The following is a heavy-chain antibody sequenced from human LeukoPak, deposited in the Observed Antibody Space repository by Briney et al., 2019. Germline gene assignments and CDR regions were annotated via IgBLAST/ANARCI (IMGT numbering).Heavy chain of an antibody. CDR2: IYSGGST. CDR1: GFTFSSNY. CDR3: ARTYGSGSYSYYGMDV. J-gene: IGHJ6*04. D-gene: IGHD3-10*01. Sequence: PGGSLRLSCAASGFTFSSNYMSWVRQAPGKGLEWVSVIYSGGSTYYADSVKGRFTISRDNSKNTLYLQMNSLRAEDTAVYYCARTYGSGSYSYYGMDVWGKGTTVTVSS. V-gene: IGHV3-53*01.